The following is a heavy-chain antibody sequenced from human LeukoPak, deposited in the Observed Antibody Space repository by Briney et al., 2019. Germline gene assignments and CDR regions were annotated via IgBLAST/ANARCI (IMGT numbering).Heavy chain of an antibody. J-gene: IGHJ5*02. CDR3: ARDRDGANSNWFDP. CDR2: IYFNGNT. V-gene: IGHV4-31*03. D-gene: IGHD7-27*01. CDR1: GGSISSANFY. Sequence: SETLSLTCTVSGGSISSANFYWNWIRQHPHPGKGLEWIGSIYFNGNTLYNPSLKSRLTISIDTSKNQFSLKLTSLTAADTAMCYCARDRDGANSNWFDPWGQGTLVTVSS.